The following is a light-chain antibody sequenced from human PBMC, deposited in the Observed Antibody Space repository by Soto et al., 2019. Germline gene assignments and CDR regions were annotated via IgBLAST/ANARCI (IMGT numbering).Light chain of an antibody. CDR3: QQYNSYSYT. Sequence: DIQMTQSPSTLSASVGDRVIITCRASQSISSWLAWYQQKPGNAPKLLIYGASSLESGVPSRFSGSGSGTEFTLTISSLQPDDFATYYCQQYNSYSYTFGQGTKLEIK. V-gene: IGKV1-5*01. J-gene: IGKJ2*01. CDR2: GAS. CDR1: QSISSW.